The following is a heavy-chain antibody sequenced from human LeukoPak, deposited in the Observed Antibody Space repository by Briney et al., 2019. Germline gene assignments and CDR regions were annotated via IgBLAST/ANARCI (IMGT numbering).Heavy chain of an antibody. J-gene: IGHJ3*02. CDR1: GFTFSSYS. Sequence: GGSLRLSCAASGFTFSSYSMNWVRQAPGKGLEWVSSISSSSSYIYYADSVKGRFTISRDNAKNSLYLQMNSLRAEDTAVYYCARVAYMGSGPFEGAFDIWGQGTMVTVSS. CDR3: ARVAYMGSGPFEGAFDI. D-gene: IGHD2-15*01. V-gene: IGHV3-21*01. CDR2: ISSSSSYI.